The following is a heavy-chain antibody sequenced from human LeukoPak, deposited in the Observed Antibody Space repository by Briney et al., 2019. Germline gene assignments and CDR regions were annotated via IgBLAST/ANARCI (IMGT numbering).Heavy chain of an antibody. CDR1: GGSFSGYY. CDR2: INHSGST. D-gene: IGHD6-13*01. J-gene: IGHJ4*02. Sequence: SETLSLTCAVYGGSFSGYYWSWIRQPPGKGLEWIGEINHSGSTNYNPSLKNRVTISVDTSKNQFSLKLSSVTAAGTAVYYCARGLPSSWLDYWGQGTLVTVSS. CDR3: ARGLPSSWLDY. V-gene: IGHV4-34*01.